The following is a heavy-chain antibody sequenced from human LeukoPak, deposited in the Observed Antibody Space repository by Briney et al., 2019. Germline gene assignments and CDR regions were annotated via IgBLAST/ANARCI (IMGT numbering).Heavy chain of an antibody. CDR2: IKQDGSEK. D-gene: IGHD3-3*01. Sequence: GGSLRLPCAASRFTFSSYWLSWVSQARGKGLEWVANIKQDGSEKYYVDSVKGRFTISRDNAKNSLYLQMNSLRAEDTAVYYCARAHYDFWSGYYNYWGQGTLVTVSS. CDR3: ARAHYDFWSGYYNY. J-gene: IGHJ4*02. V-gene: IGHV3-7*01. CDR1: RFTFSSYW.